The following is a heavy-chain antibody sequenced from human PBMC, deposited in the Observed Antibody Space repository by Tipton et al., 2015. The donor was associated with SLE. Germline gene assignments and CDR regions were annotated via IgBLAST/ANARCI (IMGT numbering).Heavy chain of an antibody. J-gene: IGHJ4*02. CDR1: GFTFSDHF. V-gene: IGHV3-23*01. Sequence: SLRLSCAASGFTFSDHFMDWVRQAPGKGLEWVSTITATDYFTYYTDSVKGRFTISRDDSKNILYLQMNALRVEDTAVYYCAKLGVGTTDLDYWGQGTLVSVSS. CDR2: ITATDYFT. CDR3: AKLGVGTTDLDY. D-gene: IGHD1-1*01.